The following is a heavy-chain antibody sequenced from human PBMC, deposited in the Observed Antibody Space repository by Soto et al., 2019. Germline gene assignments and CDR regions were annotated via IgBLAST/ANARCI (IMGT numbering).Heavy chain of an antibody. CDR3: ASGFARSIAARAY. D-gene: IGHD6-6*01. J-gene: IGHJ4*02. CDR1: GFTFSSYW. V-gene: IGHV3-74*01. Sequence: GGSLRLSCAASGFTFSSYWMHWVRQAPGKGLVWVSRINSDGSSTNYADSVKGRFTISRDNTKNTLYLQMNSLRAEDTAVYYCASGFARSIAARAYWGQGTLVTSPQ. CDR2: INSDGSST.